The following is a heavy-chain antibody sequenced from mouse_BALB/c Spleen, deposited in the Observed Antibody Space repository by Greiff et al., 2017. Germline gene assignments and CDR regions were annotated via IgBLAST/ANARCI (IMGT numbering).Heavy chain of an antibody. V-gene: IGHV5-6-3*01. CDR2: INSNGGST. Sequence: EVKLVESGGGLVQPGGSLKLSCAASGFTFSSYGMSWVRQTPDKRLELVATINSNGGSTYYPDSVKGRFTISRDNAKNTLYLQMSSLKSEDTAMYYCAREGIWYYFDYWGQGTTLTVSS. CDR1: GFTFSSYG. J-gene: IGHJ2*01. CDR3: AREGIWYYFDY.